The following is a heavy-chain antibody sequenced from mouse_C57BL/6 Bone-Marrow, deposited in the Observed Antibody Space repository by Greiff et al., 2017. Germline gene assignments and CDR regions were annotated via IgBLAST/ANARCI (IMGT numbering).Heavy chain of an antibody. Sequence: VKLMESGAELVKPGASVKISCKASGYAFSSYWMNWVKQRPGKGLEWIGQIYPGDGDTNYNGKFKGKATLTADKSSSTAYMQLSSLTSEDSAVYFCARRHYGSRADYWGQGTTLTVSS. CDR2: IYPGDGDT. J-gene: IGHJ2*01. D-gene: IGHD1-1*01. V-gene: IGHV1-80*01. CDR3: ARRHYGSRADY. CDR1: GYAFSSYW.